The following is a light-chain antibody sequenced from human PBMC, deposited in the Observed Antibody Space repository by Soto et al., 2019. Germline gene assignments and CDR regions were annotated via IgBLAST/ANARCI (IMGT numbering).Light chain of an antibody. CDR1: QSLLHSNGYNY. J-gene: IGKJ2*01. CDR2: LGS. V-gene: IGKV2-28*01. Sequence: DIVLTQSPLSLPVTPGEPASISYRSSQSLLHSNGYNYLSWYLQKPGQSPQLLISLGSNRASGVPDRFSGSESGTDFTLKISRVEAEDVGTYYCMQALQSPPYSFGQGSKLEI. CDR3: MQALQSPPYS.